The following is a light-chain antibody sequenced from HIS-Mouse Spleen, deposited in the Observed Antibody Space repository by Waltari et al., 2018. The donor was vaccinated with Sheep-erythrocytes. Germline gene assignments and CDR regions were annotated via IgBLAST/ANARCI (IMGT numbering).Light chain of an antibody. CDR3: QAWDSSTAV. V-gene: IGLV3-1*01. Sequence: SYELTQPPLVSVSPGQTASITCSGEKLGDKYACWYQQKPGQSPVLVIYQDSKRPSGIPERFSGSNSGNTATLTISGTQAMDEADYYCQAWDSSTAVFGGGTKLTVL. J-gene: IGLJ2*01. CDR1: KLGDKY. CDR2: QDS.